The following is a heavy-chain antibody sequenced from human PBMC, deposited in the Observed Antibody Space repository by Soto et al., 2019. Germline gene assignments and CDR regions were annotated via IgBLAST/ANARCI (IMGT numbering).Heavy chain of an antibody. CDR3: TTSDFTSYPGLD. CDR2: ISHDGRNQ. V-gene: IGHV3-30*03. CDR1: GFSFTSYG. Sequence: SLRLSCLGSGFSFTSYGMHWVRQSPGKGLEWVAVISHDGRNQYYGESVRGRFTISRDNSNNTLFLQMNSLRIEDSGLYYCTTSDFTSYPGLDWGQG. J-gene: IGHJ4*02.